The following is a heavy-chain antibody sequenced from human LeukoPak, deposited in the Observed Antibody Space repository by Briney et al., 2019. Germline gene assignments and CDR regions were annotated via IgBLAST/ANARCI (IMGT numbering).Heavy chain of an antibody. CDR3: ARAGYYYDSSGYWDYFDY. V-gene: IGHV1-2*02. CDR1: GYTLTGYY. J-gene: IGHJ4*02. CDR2: INPNSGGT. D-gene: IGHD3-22*01. Sequence: ASVKVSCKASGYTLTGYYMHWVRQAPGQGLEWMGWINPNSGGTNYAQKFQGRVTMTRDTSISTAYMELSRLRSDDTAVYYCARAGYYYDSSGYWDYFDYWGQGTLVTVSS.